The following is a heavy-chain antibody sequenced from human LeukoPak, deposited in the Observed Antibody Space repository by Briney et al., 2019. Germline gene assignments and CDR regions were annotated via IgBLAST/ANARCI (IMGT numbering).Heavy chain of an antibody. CDR3: ARLILPAANAIDY. CDR1: GFSFSSYN. V-gene: IGHV3-48*03. J-gene: IGHJ4*02. CDR2: NSNSGTTI. D-gene: IGHD2-15*01. Sequence: GGSLRLSCAASGFSFSSYNMRWVRQAAGKGLEWVSYNSNSGTTISYADSVKGRFTISRDIAKNSLILQMNSLRAEDTAVYYCARLILPAANAIDYWGQGALVTVSP.